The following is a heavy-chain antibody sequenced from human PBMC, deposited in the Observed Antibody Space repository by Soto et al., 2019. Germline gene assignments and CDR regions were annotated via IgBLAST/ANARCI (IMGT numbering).Heavy chain of an antibody. V-gene: IGHV1-46*01. CDR3: ARGLGLGDC. CDR2: INPNGGSK. CDR1: GYTFSSYY. Sequence: QVQLVQSGAEVKKPGASVKVSCKASGYTFSSYYIHWVRQAPGQGLEWIGIINPNGGSKNYAQNFKGRLSVTRVTSTATVYMDLSALTSADTAMYYCARGLGLGDCWGQGTLVTVSS. D-gene: IGHD3-9*01. J-gene: IGHJ4*02.